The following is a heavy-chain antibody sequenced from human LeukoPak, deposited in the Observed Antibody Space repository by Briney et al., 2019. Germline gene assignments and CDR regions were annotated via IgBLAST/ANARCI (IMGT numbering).Heavy chain of an antibody. J-gene: IGHJ4*02. CDR3: AREDSSSWAIDF. CDR2: INPNSGDT. Sequence: ASVKVSCKASGYTSTDYYMHWVRLAPGQGPEWMGWINPNSGDTNYAEKFQGRVTMTRDTSISTAYMEVSSLRSDDTAVYYCAREDSSSWAIDFWGQGTLVTVSS. D-gene: IGHD6-6*01. CDR1: GYTSTDYY. V-gene: IGHV1-2*02.